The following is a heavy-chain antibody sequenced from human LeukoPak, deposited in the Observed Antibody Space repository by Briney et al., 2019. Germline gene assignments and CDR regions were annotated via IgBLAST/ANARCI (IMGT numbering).Heavy chain of an antibody. CDR2: INPSGGST. J-gene: IGHJ4*02. Sequence: ASVKVSCKASGYTFTSYYMHWVRQAPGQGLEWMGIINPSGGSTSYAQKLQGRVTITRDTSASTAYMELSSLRSEDTAVYYCAKNYGDPTTAFFDYWGQGTLVTVSS. V-gene: IGHV1-46*01. D-gene: IGHD4-17*01. CDR1: GYTFTSYY. CDR3: AKNYGDPTTAFFDY.